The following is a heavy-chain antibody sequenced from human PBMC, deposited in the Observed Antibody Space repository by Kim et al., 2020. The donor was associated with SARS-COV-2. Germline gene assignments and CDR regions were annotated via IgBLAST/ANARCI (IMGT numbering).Heavy chain of an antibody. CDR3: ARENRGVAGYYGMDV. CDR2: IWYDGSNK. D-gene: IGHD3-10*01. Sequence: GGSLRLSCAASGFTFSSYGMHWVRQAPGKGLEWVAVIWYDGSNKYYADSVKGRFTISRDNSKNTLYLQMNSLRAEDTAVYYCARENRGVAGYYGMDVWGQGTTVTVSS. V-gene: IGHV3-33*01. CDR1: GFTFSSYG. J-gene: IGHJ6*02.